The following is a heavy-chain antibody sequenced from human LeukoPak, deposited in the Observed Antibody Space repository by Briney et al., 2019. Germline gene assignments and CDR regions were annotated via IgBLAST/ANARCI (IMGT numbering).Heavy chain of an antibody. CDR2: IYYSGST. CDR3: ARDPYGDYVFDP. D-gene: IGHD4-17*01. Sequence: PSETLSLTCTVSGGSISSYYWGWIRQPPGKGLEWIGSIYYSGSTYYNPSLKSRVTISVDTSKNQFSLKLTSVTAADTAVYYCARDPYGDYVFDPWGQGTLVTVSS. CDR1: GGSISSYY. V-gene: IGHV4-39*07. J-gene: IGHJ5*02.